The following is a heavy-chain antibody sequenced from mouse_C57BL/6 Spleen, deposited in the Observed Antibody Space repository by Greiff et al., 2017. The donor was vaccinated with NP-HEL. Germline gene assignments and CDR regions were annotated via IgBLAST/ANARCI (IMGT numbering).Heavy chain of an antibody. CDR2: INYDGSST. D-gene: IGHD1-1*01. Sequence: EVQRVESEGGLVQPGSSMKLSCTASGFTFSDYYMAWVRQVPEKGLEWVANINYDGSSTYYLDSLKSRFIISRDNAKNILYLQMSSLKSEDTATYYCARDEENYGSSPYWYFDVWGTGTTVTVSS. J-gene: IGHJ1*03. CDR1: GFTFSDYY. V-gene: IGHV5-16*01. CDR3: ARDEENYGSSPYWYFDV.